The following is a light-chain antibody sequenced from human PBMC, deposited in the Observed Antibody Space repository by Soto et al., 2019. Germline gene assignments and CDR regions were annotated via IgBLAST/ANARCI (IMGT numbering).Light chain of an antibody. Sequence: QSVLTQPASVSGSPGQSITISCTGTSSDVGRYNYVSWYQQHPGKAPKLMIYEVSNRPSGVSNRFSASKSGNTASLTISGLQAEDEADYYWTSYTSSTTWVFGGGTQLTVL. CDR3: TSYTSSTTWV. J-gene: IGLJ7*01. CDR2: EVS. CDR1: SSDVGRYNY. V-gene: IGLV2-14*01.